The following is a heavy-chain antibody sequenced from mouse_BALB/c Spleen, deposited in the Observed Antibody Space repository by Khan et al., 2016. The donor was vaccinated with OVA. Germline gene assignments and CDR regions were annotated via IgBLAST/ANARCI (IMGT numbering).Heavy chain of an antibody. J-gene: IGHJ1*01. CDR3: TRGGRLPWYFDV. Sequence: EVQLQQSGPELVKPGASVKMSCKASGYTFTSYVMHWVKQNPGQGLEWIGYINPYNAGPKYNEKFKGKATLTSDKSYSTTYMELSGLTSEDSAVFYCTRGGRLPWYFDVWGAGTTVTVSS. V-gene: IGHV1S136*01. CDR2: INPYNAGP. D-gene: IGHD3-3*01. CDR1: GYTFTSYV.